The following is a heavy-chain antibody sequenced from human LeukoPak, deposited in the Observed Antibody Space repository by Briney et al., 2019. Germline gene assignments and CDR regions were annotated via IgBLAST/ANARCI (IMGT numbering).Heavy chain of an antibody. D-gene: IGHD3-10*01. CDR3: ARDYYGSGSHDY. CDR2: IKQDGSEK. V-gene: IGHV3-7*01. Sequence: GGSLRLSCEASGFTSSTYWRGWVGQAQGKGREWVGNIKQDGSEKYYVDSVKGRFTISRDNAKNSLYLQMISLRAEDTAIYYCARDYYGSGSHDYWGQGTLVTVSS. J-gene: IGHJ4*02. CDR1: GFTSSTYW.